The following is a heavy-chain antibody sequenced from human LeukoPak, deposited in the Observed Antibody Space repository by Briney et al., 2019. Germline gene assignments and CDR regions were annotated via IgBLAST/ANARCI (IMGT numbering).Heavy chain of an antibody. V-gene: IGHV3-23*01. D-gene: IGHD2-21*02. Sequence: GGSLRLSCAVSGFIVSSNYMNWVRQAPGKGLEWVSVIGGGPGNTYYTDSVKGRFTISRDNSKNTLYLHLNSLRAEDTAVYYCAKGKGPTANWYFDVWGRGTLVTVSS. CDR2: IGGGPGNT. J-gene: IGHJ2*01. CDR1: GFIVSSNY. CDR3: AKGKGPTANWYFDV.